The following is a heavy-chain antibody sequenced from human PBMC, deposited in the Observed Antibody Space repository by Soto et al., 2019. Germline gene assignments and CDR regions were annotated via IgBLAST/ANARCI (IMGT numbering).Heavy chain of an antibody. CDR2: ISGSGGST. CDR1: GFTFSSYA. CDR3: AKDRNYWAPGVYYYYGMDV. V-gene: IGHV3-23*01. Sequence: GGSLRLSCAASGFTFSSYAMSWVRQAPGKGLEWVSAISGSGGSTYYADSVKGRFTISRDNSKNTLYLQMDSLRAEDTAVYYCAKDRNYWAPGVYYYYGMDVWGQGTTVTVSS. D-gene: IGHD1-7*01. J-gene: IGHJ6*02.